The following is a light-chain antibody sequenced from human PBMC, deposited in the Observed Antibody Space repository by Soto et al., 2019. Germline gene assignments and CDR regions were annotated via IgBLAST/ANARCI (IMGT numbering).Light chain of an antibody. CDR3: QQYFGSSWT. CDR1: QSIDNRY. J-gene: IGKJ1*01. V-gene: IGKV3-20*01. Sequence: EIVLTQSPGTLSSSPGERATLSCRASQSIDNRYLAWYQHKPGQAPRLRIYATSSRATGIPDRFGGSGSGTDFTLTINILEPEDFAVYYCQQYFGSSWTFGQGTKVDIK. CDR2: ATS.